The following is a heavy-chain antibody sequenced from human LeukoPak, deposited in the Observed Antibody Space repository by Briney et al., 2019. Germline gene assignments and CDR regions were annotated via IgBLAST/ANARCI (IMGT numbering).Heavy chain of an antibody. CDR2: IYHSGST. Sequence: SGTLSHTCAVSGGSISSSNWWSWVRQPPGKGLEWIGEIYHSGSTNYNPSLKSRVTISVDTSKNQFSLELSSVTAADTAVYYCARRRSTYYYDSSGRKNWYFDLWGRGTLVTVSS. J-gene: IGHJ2*01. CDR1: GGSISSSNW. D-gene: IGHD3-22*01. V-gene: IGHV4-4*02. CDR3: ARRRSTYYYDSSGRKNWYFDL.